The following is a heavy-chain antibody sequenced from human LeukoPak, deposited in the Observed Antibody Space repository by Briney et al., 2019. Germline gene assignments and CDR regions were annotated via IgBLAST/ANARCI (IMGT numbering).Heavy chain of an antibody. J-gene: IGHJ6*01. Sequence: ASVTVSCKVSGYTLTELSMHWVRQAPGKGLEWMGGFDPEDGETIYAQKFQGRVTMTEDTSTDTAYMELGSLRSEDTAVYYCATESKAKGRYYYYGIDVWGEGATVTDSS. D-gene: IGHD4-11*01. CDR2: FDPEDGET. V-gene: IGHV1-24*01. CDR3: ATESKAKGRYYYYGIDV. CDR1: GYTLTELS.